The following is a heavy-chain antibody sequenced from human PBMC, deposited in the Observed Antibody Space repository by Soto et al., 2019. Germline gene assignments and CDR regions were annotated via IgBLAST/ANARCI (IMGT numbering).Heavy chain of an antibody. CDR2: IYYSGST. D-gene: IGHD4-17*01. J-gene: IGHJ4*02. V-gene: IGHV4-31*03. Sequence: PSETLSLTCTVSGGSISSGGYYWSWIRQHPGKGLEWIGYIYYSGSTYYNPSLKSRVTISVDTSKNQFSLKLSSVTAADTAVYYCARARTLYGDYVHYFDYWGQGTLVTVSS. CDR1: GGSISSGGYY. CDR3: ARARTLYGDYVHYFDY.